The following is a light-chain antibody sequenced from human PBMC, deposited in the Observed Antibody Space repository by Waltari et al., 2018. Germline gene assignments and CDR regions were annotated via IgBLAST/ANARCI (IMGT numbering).Light chain of an antibody. J-gene: IGKJ5*01. CDR1: QGISCY. CDR2: VAS. CDR3: QQLNNYPLT. Sequence: DIQLTQSPSFLSASVGDRVTITCRASQGISCYLAWYQQKPGKAPTLLIYVASTLQSGVPSRFSGSGSGTEFTLTISSLQPEDFATYYCQQLNNYPLTFGQGTRLEIK. V-gene: IGKV1-9*01.